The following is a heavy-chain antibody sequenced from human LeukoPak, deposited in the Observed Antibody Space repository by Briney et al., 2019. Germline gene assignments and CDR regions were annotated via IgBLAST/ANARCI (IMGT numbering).Heavy chain of an antibody. D-gene: IGHD3-16*02. J-gene: IGHJ4*02. CDR3: ARVGSWGSYRYAFDY. CDR1: GFTFSSYE. V-gene: IGHV3-48*03. CDR2: ITSSGSTI. Sequence: GGSLRLSCAASGFTFSSYEMNWVRQAPGKGLEWVSYITSSGSTIYYADSVKGRFTISRDNAKNSLYLQMSSLRAEDTAVYYCARVGSWGSYRYAFDYWGQGTLVTVSS.